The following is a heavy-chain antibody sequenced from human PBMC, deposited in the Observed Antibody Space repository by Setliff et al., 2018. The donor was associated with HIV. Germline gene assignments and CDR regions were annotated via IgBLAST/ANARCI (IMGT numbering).Heavy chain of an antibody. CDR2: MNPDSRNT. CDR1: GYTFTNYD. J-gene: IGHJ3*02. Sequence: GASVKVSCKPSGYTFTNYDINWVRQAAGQGLEWMGWMNPDSRNTGYAQRFEGSVTMTTDTSTSTAYMELRSLRSDDTAVYYCARDLDYYDSSGSVDAFDIWGQGTMVTVSS. CDR3: ARDLDYYDSSGSVDAFDI. D-gene: IGHD3-22*01. V-gene: IGHV1-8*02.